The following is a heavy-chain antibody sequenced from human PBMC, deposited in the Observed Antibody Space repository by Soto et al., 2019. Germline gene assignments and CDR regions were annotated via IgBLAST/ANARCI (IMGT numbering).Heavy chain of an antibody. V-gene: IGHV3-53*01. J-gene: IGHJ4*02. D-gene: IGHD2-8*01. CDR1: GFSVGGNH. CDR2: IHTSGDT. CDR3: ARGVNDDS. Sequence: LRLSCAASGFSVGGNHLTWVRQAPGKGLEWVAVIHTSGDTYYADSVQGRFTISRDNSKNTVYLQMNSLRVGDTAMYFCARGVNDDSWGQGTLVTVSS.